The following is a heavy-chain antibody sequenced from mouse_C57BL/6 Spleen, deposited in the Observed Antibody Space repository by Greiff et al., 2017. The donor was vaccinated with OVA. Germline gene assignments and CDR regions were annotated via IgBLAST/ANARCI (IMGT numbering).Heavy chain of an antibody. CDR2: IDPSDSET. V-gene: IGHV1-52*01. J-gene: IGHJ2*01. Sequence: QVQLQQPGAELVRPGSSVKLSCKASGYTFTSYWMHWVKQRPIQGLEWIGNIDPSDSETHYNQKFKDKATLTVDKSSSTAYMQLSSLTSEDSAVYYSARGKETGYFDYWGQGTTRTVSS. CDR3: ARGKETGYFDY. D-gene: IGHD4-1*01. CDR1: GYTFTSYW.